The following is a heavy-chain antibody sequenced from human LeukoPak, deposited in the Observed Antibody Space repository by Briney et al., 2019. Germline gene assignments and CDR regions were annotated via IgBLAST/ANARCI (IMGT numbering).Heavy chain of an antibody. CDR3: ARVGGDDSSRGGYFDY. D-gene: IGHD3-22*01. Sequence: SVKASCKASGGTFSSYAISWVRQAPGQGLEWMGGIIPIFGTANYAQKFQGRVTITADESTSTAYMELSSLRSEDTAVYYCARVGGDDSSRGGYFDYWGQGTLVTVSS. V-gene: IGHV1-69*13. CDR1: GGTFSSYA. CDR2: IIPIFGTA. J-gene: IGHJ4*02.